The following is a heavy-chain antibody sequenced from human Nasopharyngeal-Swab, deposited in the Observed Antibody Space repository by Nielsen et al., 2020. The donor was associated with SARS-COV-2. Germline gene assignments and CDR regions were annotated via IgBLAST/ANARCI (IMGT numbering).Heavy chain of an antibody. CDR3: SRGYYDFWSGYHTDFDY. J-gene: IGHJ4*02. CDR2: INHSAST. Sequence: SETLSLTCAVYGGSFSGYSWSWIRQPPGKGLEWIGEINHSASTNYKPSLKSRVTISVGTSKNQFSLKLSSVTAADTAVYYCSRGYYDFWSGYHTDFDYWGQGTLVTVSS. D-gene: IGHD3-3*01. V-gene: IGHV4-34*01. CDR1: GGSFSGYS.